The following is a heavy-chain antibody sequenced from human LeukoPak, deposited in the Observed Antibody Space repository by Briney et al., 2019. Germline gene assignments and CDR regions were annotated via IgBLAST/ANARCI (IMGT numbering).Heavy chain of an antibody. CDR2: IRYDGSNK. Sequence: GGSLRRSCAASGFTFSTYGMHWVRQAPGKGLEGVTFIRYDGSNKYYADSVKCRFTISRDNSKNTLELQMNSLRAEDTAVYYRAKGVGGYCTSASCYTGPFDYWGQGTLVTVSS. CDR3: AKGVGGYCTSASCYTGPFDY. CDR1: GFTFSTYG. J-gene: IGHJ4*02. D-gene: IGHD2-2*02. V-gene: IGHV3-30*02.